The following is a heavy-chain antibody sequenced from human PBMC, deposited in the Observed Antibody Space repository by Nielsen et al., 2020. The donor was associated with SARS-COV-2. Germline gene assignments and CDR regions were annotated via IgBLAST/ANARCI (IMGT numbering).Heavy chain of an antibody. Sequence: ASVKVSCKASGYTFTSYGISWVRQAPGQGLEWMGWISAYNGNTNYAQKLQGRVTMTTDTSTSTAYMELRSLRSEDSAVYFCARAYCDSTTCYRHAFDIWGQGTLVTVSS. V-gene: IGHV1-18*01. CDR3: ARAYCDSTTCYRHAFDI. J-gene: IGHJ3*02. CDR2: ISAYNGNT. CDR1: GYTFTSYG. D-gene: IGHD2-2*02.